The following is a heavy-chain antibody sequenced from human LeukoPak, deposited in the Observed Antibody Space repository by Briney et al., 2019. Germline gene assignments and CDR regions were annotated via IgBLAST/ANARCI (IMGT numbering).Heavy chain of an antibody. V-gene: IGHV3-21*01. J-gene: IGHJ6*02. Sequence: GGSLRLSCAASGFTFSSYSMNWVRQAPGKGLEWVSSISSSSSYIYYADSVKGRFTTSRDNAKNSLYLQMNSLRAEDTAVYYCARTYYYDSSGYYYYYYYGMDVWGQGTTVTVSS. CDR2: ISSSSSYI. CDR3: ARTYYYDSSGYYYYYYYGMDV. D-gene: IGHD3-22*01. CDR1: GFTFSSYS.